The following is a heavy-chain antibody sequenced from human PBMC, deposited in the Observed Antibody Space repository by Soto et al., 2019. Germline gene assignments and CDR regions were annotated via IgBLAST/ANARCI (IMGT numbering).Heavy chain of an antibody. Sequence: ASVKVSCKASGYTFTSYDINWVRQATGQGLEWMGWMNPNSGNTGYAQKFQGRVTMTRNTSISTAYMELSSLRSEDTAVYYCARLQRAREVHYGMDVWGQGTTVTVSS. V-gene: IGHV1-8*01. CDR3: ARLQRAREVHYGMDV. CDR1: GYTFTSYD. D-gene: IGHD1-1*01. J-gene: IGHJ6*02. CDR2: MNPNSGNT.